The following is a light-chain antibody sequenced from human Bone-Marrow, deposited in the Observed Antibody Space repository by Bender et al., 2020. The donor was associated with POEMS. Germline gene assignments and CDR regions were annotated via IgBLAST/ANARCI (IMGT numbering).Light chain of an antibody. V-gene: IGLV1-44*01. CDR1: SSNIGAHA. Sequence: QSVLTQPPSASGTPGQRVTISCSGGSSNIGAHAVNWYQHLPGTAPKLLIYSSHRRPSEVPDRFSGSRSGTSASLAISGLQSEDEADYYGAGWDDSLNGWVFGGGTKRTVL. J-gene: IGLJ3*02. CDR3: AGWDDSLNGWV. CDR2: SSH.